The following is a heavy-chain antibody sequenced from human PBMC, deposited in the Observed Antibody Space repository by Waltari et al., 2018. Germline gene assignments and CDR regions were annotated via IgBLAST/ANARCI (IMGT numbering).Heavy chain of an antibody. J-gene: IGHJ3*02. D-gene: IGHD4-17*01. CDR2: IYHSGNT. V-gene: IGHV4-4*02. Sequence: QVQLQESGPGLVKPSGTLSLTCAVSGGSISSSNWWSWVRQPPGKGLEGIGEIYHSGNTNYNPTRKSRVTISVDKSKNQFSLKLSSVTAADTAVYYCARGRFSTVTDDAFDIWGQGTMVIVSS. CDR1: GGSISSSNW. CDR3: ARGRFSTVTDDAFDI.